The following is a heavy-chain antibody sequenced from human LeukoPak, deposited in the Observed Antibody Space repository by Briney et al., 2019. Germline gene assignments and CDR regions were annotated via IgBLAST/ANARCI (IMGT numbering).Heavy chain of an antibody. CDR2: ISGSGGST. Sequence: PGGSLRLSCAASGITFSSYAMSWVRQAPGKGLEWVSAISGSGGSTYYADSVKGRFTISRDNSKNTLYLQMNSLRAEDTAVYYCAKYGSGYSSGGVDYWGQGTLVTVSS. D-gene: IGHD6-19*01. V-gene: IGHV3-23*01. CDR3: AKYGSGYSSGGVDY. CDR1: GITFSSYA. J-gene: IGHJ4*02.